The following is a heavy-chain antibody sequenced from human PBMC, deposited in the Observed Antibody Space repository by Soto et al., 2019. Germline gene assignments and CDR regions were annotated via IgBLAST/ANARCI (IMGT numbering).Heavy chain of an antibody. CDR1: GGFFSGYY. V-gene: IGHV4-34*01. CDR2: INHSGST. CDR3: ARGEWGYYYYMDV. D-gene: IGHD2-8*01. J-gene: IGHJ6*03. Sequence: SETLSLTCAVYGGFFSGYYWSSIRQPPGKGLEWIGEINHSGSTNYNPSLKGRVTISGDTSKNQSSLKLSSVTAADTAVYYCARGEWGYYYYMDVWGKGTTVTVS.